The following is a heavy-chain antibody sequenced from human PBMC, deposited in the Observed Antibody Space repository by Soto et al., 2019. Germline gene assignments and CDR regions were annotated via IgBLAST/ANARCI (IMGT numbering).Heavy chain of an antibody. CDR1: GGTFSSYA. V-gene: IGHV1-69*12. J-gene: IGHJ4*02. D-gene: IGHD1-20*01. CDR3: ARVGISHRARGYFDY. Sequence: QVQLVQSGAEVKKPGSSVKVSCKASGGTFSSYAISWVRQAPGQGLEWMGGIIPIFGTANYAQKFQGRVKITADESKSTAYRELRSLRSDDTAVYYCARVGISHRARGYFDYWGQGTLVTVSS. CDR2: IIPIFGTA.